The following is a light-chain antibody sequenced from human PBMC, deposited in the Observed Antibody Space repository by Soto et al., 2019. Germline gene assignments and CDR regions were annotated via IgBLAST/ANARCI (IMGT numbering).Light chain of an antibody. CDR3: CSYAGSSTVV. CDR2: EGS. CDR1: SSDVGSYNL. J-gene: IGLJ2*01. V-gene: IGLV2-23*01. Sequence: QSALTQPASMSGSPGQSITISCTGTSSDVGSYNLVSWYQQHPGKAPKLLIYEGSKRPSGVSDRFSGSKSGNTASLTISGLQAEDEADYCCCSYAGSSTVVFGGGTKLTVL.